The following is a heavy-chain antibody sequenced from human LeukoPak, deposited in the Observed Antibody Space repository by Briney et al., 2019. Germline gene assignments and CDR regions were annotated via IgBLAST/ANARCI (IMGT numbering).Heavy chain of an antibody. CDR3: ARDRAWNYFDY. Sequence: GRSLRLSCAPSGFTFSRHGMHWVRQAPGKGLEWVAIISNDGSRKYYAHSVEGRFTISRDNSKDTLYLQMDSLRAEDTAVYYCARDRAWNYFDYWGQGTLVTVSS. V-gene: IGHV3-30*03. J-gene: IGHJ4*02. CDR1: GFTFSRHG. CDR2: ISNDGSRK. D-gene: IGHD3-3*01.